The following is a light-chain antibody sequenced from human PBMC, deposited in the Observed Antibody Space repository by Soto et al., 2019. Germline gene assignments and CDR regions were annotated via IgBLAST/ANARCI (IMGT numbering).Light chain of an antibody. CDR2: AAS. CDR3: QKYNSAPALT. CDR1: QGISNY. Sequence: DIQMTQSPSSLSASVGDRVTITCRASQGISNYLAWYQQKPGKVPKLLIYAASTLQSGVPSRFSGSGPGTDFTLTISSLQPEDVATYYCQKYNSAPALTFGGGTKVDIK. J-gene: IGKJ4*01. V-gene: IGKV1-27*01.